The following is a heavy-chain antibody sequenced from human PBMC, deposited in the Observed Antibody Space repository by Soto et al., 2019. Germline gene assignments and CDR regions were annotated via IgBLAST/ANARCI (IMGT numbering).Heavy chain of an antibody. CDR2: IYYSGST. D-gene: IGHD3-22*01. CDR1: GGSISSGGYY. J-gene: IGHJ4*02. CDR3: ARGVVSPFDY. Sequence: SETLSLTCTVSGGSISSGGYYWRWIRQHPGKGLEWIGYIYYSGSTYYNPSLKSRVTISVDTSKNQFSLKLSSVTAADTAVYYCARGVVSPFDYWGQGTLVTVSS. V-gene: IGHV4-31*03.